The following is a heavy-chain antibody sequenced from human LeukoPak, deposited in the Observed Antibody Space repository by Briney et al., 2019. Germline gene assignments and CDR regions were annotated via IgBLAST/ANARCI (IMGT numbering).Heavy chain of an antibody. CDR1: GYSFTSYW. CDR2: IYPGDSDT. V-gene: IGHV5-51*06. Sequence: GESLKISCKGSGYSFTSYWIGWVRQMPGKGLEWMGIIYPGDSDTRYSPSFQGQVTISADKSISTAYLQWSSLKASDTAMYYCARGRSDCSGGSCLNYLDYWGQGTLVTVSS. D-gene: IGHD2-15*01. J-gene: IGHJ4*02. CDR3: ARGRSDCSGGSCLNYLDY.